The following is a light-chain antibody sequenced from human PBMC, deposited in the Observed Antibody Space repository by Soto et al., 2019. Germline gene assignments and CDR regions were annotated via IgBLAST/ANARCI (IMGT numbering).Light chain of an antibody. Sequence: EIVMTQSPATLSVSPGERATLSCRASQSLSSTLAWYQQKPGQAPRLLIYGASTRATGIPARFTGGGSGTEFTLTISSLQSEDFAVYYCQQYGNWLWTFGQGTKVEI. J-gene: IGKJ1*01. CDR3: QQYGNWLWT. CDR2: GAS. V-gene: IGKV3-15*01. CDR1: QSLSST.